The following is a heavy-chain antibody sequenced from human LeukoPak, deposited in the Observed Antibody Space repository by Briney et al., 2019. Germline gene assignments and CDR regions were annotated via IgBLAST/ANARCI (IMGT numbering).Heavy chain of an antibody. CDR1: GGSISSSSYY. D-gene: IGHD6-19*01. Sequence: SETLSLTCTVSGGSISSSSYYWGWIRQPPGKGLEWIGSIYYSGSTYYNPSLKSRVTISVDTSKNQFSLKLSSVTAADTAVYYCARALSGWFDYWGQGTLVTVSS. J-gene: IGHJ5*01. CDR2: IYYSGST. CDR3: ARALSGWFDY. V-gene: IGHV4-39*01.